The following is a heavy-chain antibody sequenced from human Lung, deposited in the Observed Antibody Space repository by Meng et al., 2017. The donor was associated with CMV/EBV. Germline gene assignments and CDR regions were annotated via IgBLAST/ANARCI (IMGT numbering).Heavy chain of an antibody. Sequence: SXTXSLXCTVSGASISRGYHYWSWIRQPPGKGLEWIGFIHYSGSSHYNPSLKSRVIISIDTSKNQFSLKLSSVTAADTAVYYCARTDVPAAGTPNWLDPXGLGXLVTVSS. D-gene: IGHD2-2*01. V-gene: IGHV4-30-4*02. CDR2: IHYSGSS. CDR3: ARTDVPAAGTPNWLDP. J-gene: IGHJ5*02. CDR1: GASISRGYHY.